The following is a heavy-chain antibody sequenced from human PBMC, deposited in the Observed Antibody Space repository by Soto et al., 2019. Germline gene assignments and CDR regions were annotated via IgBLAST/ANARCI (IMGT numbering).Heavy chain of an antibody. Sequence: QVQLVESGGGVVQPGRSLRLSCAASGFTFSSYGMHWVRQAPGKGLEWVAVIWYDGSNKYYADSVKGRFTISRDNSKNTLYLQMNSLRAEDTAMYYCARGITHVWFDPWGQGTLVTVSS. V-gene: IGHV3-33*01. CDR3: ARGITHVWFDP. D-gene: IGHD3-3*01. CDR2: IWYDGSNK. J-gene: IGHJ5*02. CDR1: GFTFSSYG.